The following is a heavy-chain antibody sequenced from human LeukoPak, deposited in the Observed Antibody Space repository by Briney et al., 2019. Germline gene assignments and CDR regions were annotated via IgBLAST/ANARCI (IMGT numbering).Heavy chain of an antibody. CDR3: ARGYSGYDWLFDY. D-gene: IGHD5-12*01. V-gene: IGHV3-7*01. CDR1: GFTFSSYW. Sequence: GGSLRLSCAASGFTFSSYWMSWVRQAPGKGLEWVANIKQDGSEKYYVDSVKGRFTISRDNAKNSLYLQVNSLRAEDTAVYYCARGYSGYDWLFDYWGQGTLVTVSS. CDR2: IKQDGSEK. J-gene: IGHJ4*02.